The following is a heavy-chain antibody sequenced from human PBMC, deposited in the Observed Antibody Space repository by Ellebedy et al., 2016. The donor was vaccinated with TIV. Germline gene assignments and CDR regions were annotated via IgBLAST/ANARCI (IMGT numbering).Heavy chain of an antibody. D-gene: IGHD3-3*01. CDR1: GFTFSNYA. V-gene: IGHV3-48*04. CDR2: ISSSSSTT. Sequence: PGGSLRLSCAASGFTFSNYAMNWVRQAPGKGLEWVSYISSSSSTTYYAESVRGRFTISRDNAKNSLYLQMNSLRAEDTAVYYCARDHLRFPGVLGLWGQGTLVTVSS. CDR3: ARDHLRFPGVLGL. J-gene: IGHJ4*02.